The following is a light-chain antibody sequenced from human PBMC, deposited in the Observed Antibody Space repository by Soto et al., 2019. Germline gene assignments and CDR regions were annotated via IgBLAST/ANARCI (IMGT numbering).Light chain of an antibody. CDR1: SGHSSYA. CDR2: LNSDGSH. Sequence: QPVLTQSPSASASLGASVKLTCTLSSGHSSYAIAWHQQQPEKGPRYLMKLNSDGSHSKGYGIPDRFSGSSSGAERYLTISSLQSEDEADYYCQTWGTGTWVFGGGTKLTVL. V-gene: IGLV4-69*01. CDR3: QTWGTGTWV. J-gene: IGLJ3*02.